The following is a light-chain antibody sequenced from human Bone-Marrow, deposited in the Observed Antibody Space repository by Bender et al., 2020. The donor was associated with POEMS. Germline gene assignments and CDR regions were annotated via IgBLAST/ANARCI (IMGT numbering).Light chain of an antibody. CDR3: SSWDDSLNGWV. CDR2: SNN. CDR1: SSNFGNNA. Sequence: QSVLTQPPSASGTPGQSVTISCSGTSSNFGNNAANWYQHVPGTAPKLLIYSNNQRPSGVPDRFSASTSGTSASLAISGLHSDDEADYYCSSWDDSLNGWVSGGGTKLTVL. V-gene: IGLV1-44*01. J-gene: IGLJ3*02.